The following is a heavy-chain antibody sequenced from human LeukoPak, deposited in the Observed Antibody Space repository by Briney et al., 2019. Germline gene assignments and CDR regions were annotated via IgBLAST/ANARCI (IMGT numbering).Heavy chain of an antibody. V-gene: IGHV4-4*07. D-gene: IGHD3-3*01. J-gene: IGHJ6*03. CDR1: GGSISSYY. CDR3: ARDGTISKEKSFYYYYYMDV. Sequence: SETLSLTCTVSGGSISSYYWSWIRQPAGKGLEWIGRIYTSGSTNYNPSLKSRVTMSVDTSKNQFSLKLSSVTAADTAVYCCARDGTISKEKSFYYYYYMDVWGKGTTVTVSS. CDR2: IYTSGST.